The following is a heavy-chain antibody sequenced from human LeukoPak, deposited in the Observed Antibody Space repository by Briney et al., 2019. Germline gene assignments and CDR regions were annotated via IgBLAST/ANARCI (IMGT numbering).Heavy chain of an antibody. CDR3: TRGAGYISGFDY. Sequence: GGSLRLSCTVSGFTFGDYSMTWVRQAPRKGLEWVGFIRSKTYGGTTEYAASVKGRFTISRDDSNSIAYLQMNSLKTEDTAVYYCTRGAGYISGFDYWGQGTLVTVSS. CDR1: GFTFGDYS. J-gene: IGHJ4*02. CDR2: IRSKTYGGTT. D-gene: IGHD6-19*01. V-gene: IGHV3-49*04.